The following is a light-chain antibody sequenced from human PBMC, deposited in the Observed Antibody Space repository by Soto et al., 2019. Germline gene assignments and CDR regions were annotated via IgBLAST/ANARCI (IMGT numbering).Light chain of an antibody. CDR1: SSDVGGYNY. J-gene: IGLJ1*01. CDR2: DVS. Sequence: QSVLTQPASLSGSPGQSITISCTGTSSDVGGYNYVSWYQQHPGKAPKLMIYDVSNRPSGVSNRFSGSKSGNTASLTISGLQAEDGADYYCSSYRASSTTHYVFGPGTKLTVL. V-gene: IGLV2-14*03. CDR3: SSYRASSTTHYV.